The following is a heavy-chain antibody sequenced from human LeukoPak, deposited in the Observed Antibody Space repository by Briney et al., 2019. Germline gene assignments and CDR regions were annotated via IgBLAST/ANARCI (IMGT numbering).Heavy chain of an antibody. J-gene: IGHJ4*02. CDR2: INPNSGGT. D-gene: IGHD5-18*01. CDR1: GYTFTCYY. V-gene: IGHV1-2*06. CDR3: ARGEWIQLGSVYQDY. Sequence: ASVKVSCKAPGYTFTCYYMHWVRQAPGQGLEWMGRINPNSGGTNYAQKFQGRVTMTRDTPISTAYMELSRLRSDDTAVYYCARGEWIQLGSVYQDYWGQGTLVTVPS.